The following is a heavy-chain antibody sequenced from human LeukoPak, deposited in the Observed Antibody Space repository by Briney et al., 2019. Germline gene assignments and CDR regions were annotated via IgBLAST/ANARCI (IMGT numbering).Heavy chain of an antibody. CDR2: INPNSGGT. CDR3: ARDRGSYYNIFDS. Sequence: GASVKVSCKASGYTFIDYYMHWVRQAPGQGLEWMGWINPNSGGTHYPQKFQGRVTMTRDTSISTAYMEVSSLRSDDTAVYYCARDRGSYYNIFDSWGRGTLVTVSS. CDR1: GYTFIDYY. V-gene: IGHV1-2*02. J-gene: IGHJ4*02. D-gene: IGHD3-10*01.